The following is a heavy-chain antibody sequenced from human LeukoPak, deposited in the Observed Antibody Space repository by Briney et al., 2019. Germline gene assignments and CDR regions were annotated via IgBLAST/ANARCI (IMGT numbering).Heavy chain of an antibody. CDR1: GGSFSGYY. Sequence: SETLSLTCAVYGGSFSGYYWSWIRQPPGKGLEWIGEINHSGSTNYNPSLKSRVTISVDTSKNQFSLKLSSVTAADTAVYYCAGYYLGNYFDPWGQGTLVTVSS. CDR2: INHSGST. CDR3: AGYYLGNYFDP. J-gene: IGHJ5*02. V-gene: IGHV4-34*01. D-gene: IGHD3-3*01.